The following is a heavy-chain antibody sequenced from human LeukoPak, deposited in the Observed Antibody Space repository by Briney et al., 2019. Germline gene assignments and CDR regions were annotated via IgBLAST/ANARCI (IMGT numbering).Heavy chain of an antibody. J-gene: IGHJ3*02. Sequence: ASVKGSCKTSGYSFTAFYIHWVRQAPVQGLEWMGWINPDNGVTNSAQKFQGRVTMTRDTSISTAYMELSRLRSDDTALFYCARAYYGDNLDAFDIWGQGTMVTVS. CDR1: GYSFTAFY. CDR2: INPDNGVT. D-gene: IGHD4-23*01. CDR3: ARAYYGDNLDAFDI. V-gene: IGHV1-2*02.